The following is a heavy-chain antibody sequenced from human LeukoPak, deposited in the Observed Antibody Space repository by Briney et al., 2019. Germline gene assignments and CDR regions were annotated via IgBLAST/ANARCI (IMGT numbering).Heavy chain of an antibody. J-gene: IGHJ4*02. CDR2: ISYDGSNK. CDR3: ARAGDSGSYYPRSHFDY. CDR1: GFTFSNYA. D-gene: IGHD1-26*01. Sequence: PGGSLRLSCAASGFTFSNYAMHWVRQAPGKGLEWVAVISYDGSNKYYADSVKGRFTISRDNSKNTLYLQMNSLRAEDTAVYYCARAGDSGSYYPRSHFDYWGQGTLVTVSS. V-gene: IGHV3-30-3*01.